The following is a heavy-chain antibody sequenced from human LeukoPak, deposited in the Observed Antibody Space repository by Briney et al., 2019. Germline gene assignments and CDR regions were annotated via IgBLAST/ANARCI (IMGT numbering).Heavy chain of an antibody. V-gene: IGHV3-48*03. J-gene: IGHJ4*02. Sequence: PGGSLRLSCAASGLTFSSYEMNWVLQAAGKGREWVSYISSSGSTIYYADSVKGRFTISRDNAKNSLYLQMNSLRAEDTAMYYCAREILAPGQTHEYWGQGPLVTVSS. CDR2: ISSSGSTI. CDR3: AREILAPGQTHEY. CDR1: GLTFSSYE.